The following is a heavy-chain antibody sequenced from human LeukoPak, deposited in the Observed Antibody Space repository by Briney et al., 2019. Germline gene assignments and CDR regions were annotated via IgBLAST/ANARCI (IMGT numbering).Heavy chain of an antibody. D-gene: IGHD3-3*01. CDR3: ATYFGNGFDY. V-gene: IGHV4-61*09. J-gene: IGHJ4*02. Sequence: SETLSLTCTVSGGSISSGSYSWNWIRQPAGKGLEWIGHIYTSGSTNYNPSLKSRFTISVDTSKNQFSLKLSSVTAADTAVYYCATYFGNGFDYWGQGILVTVSS. CDR2: IYTSGST. CDR1: GGSISSGSYS.